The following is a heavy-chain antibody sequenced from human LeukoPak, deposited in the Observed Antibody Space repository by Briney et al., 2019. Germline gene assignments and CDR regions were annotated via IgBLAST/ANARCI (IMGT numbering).Heavy chain of an antibody. J-gene: IGHJ4*02. V-gene: IGHV5-51*01. CDR1: GYNFSNYW. Sequence: LGESLKISCKGSGYNFSNYWISWVRQMPGNGLEWMGFVYPGDSDARYSPSFQGQVTISADKTISTAYLQWSGLKASDTAMYYCARKRGYSYEFDYWGQGTLVTVSS. CDR2: VYPGDSDA. D-gene: IGHD5-18*01. CDR3: ARKRGYSYEFDY.